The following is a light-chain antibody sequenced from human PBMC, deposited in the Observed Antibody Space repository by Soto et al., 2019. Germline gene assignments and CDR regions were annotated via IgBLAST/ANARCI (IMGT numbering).Light chain of an antibody. V-gene: IGLV1-40*01. Sequence: QSVLTQPPSVSGAPGQRVTISCTGSSSNIGAGYDVHWYQQLPGTAPKLLIYGNNNRPSGVPGRFSGSKSGTSASLAITGLQAEDEADYYCQSHDSSTHVVFGGGTKLTVL. CDR3: QSHDSSTHVV. J-gene: IGLJ2*01. CDR1: SSNIGAGYD. CDR2: GNN.